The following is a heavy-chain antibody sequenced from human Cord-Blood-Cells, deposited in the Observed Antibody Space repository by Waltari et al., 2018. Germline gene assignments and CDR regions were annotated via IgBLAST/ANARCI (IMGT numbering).Heavy chain of an antibody. Sequence: QVQLQESGPGLVKPSETLSLTCAVSGYSISSGYYWGWIRQPPGKGLEWIGSIYHSGSTYYNPSLKSRVTISVDTSKNQFSLKLSSVTAADTAVYYCSLVSIWYFDYWGQGTLVTVSS. CDR1: GYSISSGYY. CDR2: IYHSGST. V-gene: IGHV4-38-2*01. J-gene: IGHJ4*02. D-gene: IGHD6-13*01. CDR3: SLVSIWYFDY.